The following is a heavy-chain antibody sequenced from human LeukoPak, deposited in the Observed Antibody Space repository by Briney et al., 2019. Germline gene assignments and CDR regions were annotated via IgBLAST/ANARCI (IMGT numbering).Heavy chain of an antibody. V-gene: IGHV3-23*01. Sequence: GGSLRLSCAASGFTFSSYAMSWVRQAPGKGLEWVSAISGSGGSTYYADSVKGRFTISRDNSKNTLYLQMNSPRADDTAVYYCAKDPTYYDYVWGSYRPAPPDYWGQGTLVTVSS. J-gene: IGHJ4*02. CDR3: AKDPTYYDYVWGSYRPAPPDY. CDR2: ISGSGGST. D-gene: IGHD3-16*02. CDR1: GFTFSSYA.